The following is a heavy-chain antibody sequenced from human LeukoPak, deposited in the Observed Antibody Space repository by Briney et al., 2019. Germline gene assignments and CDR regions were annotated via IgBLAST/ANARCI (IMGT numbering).Heavy chain of an antibody. CDR2: ISSTGRT. V-gene: IGHV4-61*02. J-gene: IGHJ5*02. CDR3: AKGAGPPWFDP. D-gene: IGHD6-19*01. Sequence: SETLSLTCTVSGDSISSDTYVWRWIRQPAGKGLEWIGRISSTGRTDYNPSRTSRVTISVDTSKNQLSMKLSSVTAADTAVYYCAKGAGPPWFDPWGQGTLVTVSS. CDR1: GDSISSDTYV.